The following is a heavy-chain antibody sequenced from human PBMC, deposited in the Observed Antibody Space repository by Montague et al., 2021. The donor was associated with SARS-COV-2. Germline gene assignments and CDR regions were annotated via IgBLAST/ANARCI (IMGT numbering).Heavy chain of an antibody. CDR3: ARGAGYSSSWYLAFEI. D-gene: IGHD6-13*01. CDR1: GGSFTDFY. Sequence: SETLSLTCAVYGGSFTDFYWTWIRQPPGKGLEWIGESNDRGSSNYNPSLKNRVTISVDTSKNQLSLKLSSVTAADTAVYYCARGAGYSSSWYLAFEIWGQGTMVTVSS. V-gene: IGHV4-34*01. CDR2: SNDRGSS. J-gene: IGHJ3*02.